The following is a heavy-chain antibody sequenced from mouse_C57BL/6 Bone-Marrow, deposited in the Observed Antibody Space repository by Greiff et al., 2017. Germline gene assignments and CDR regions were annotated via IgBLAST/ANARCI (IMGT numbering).Heavy chain of an antibody. CDR2: INPNNGGT. V-gene: IGHV1-22*01. D-gene: IGHD3-2*02. CDR1: GYTFTDYN. J-gene: IGHJ4*01. CDR3: ADSSGYPYYAMDY. Sequence: VQLQQSGPELVKPGASVKMSCKASGYTFTDYNMHWVKQSHGKSLEWIGYINPNNGGTSYNQKFKGKATLTVNKSSSTAYMELRSLTSEDSAVYYCADSSGYPYYAMDYWGQGTSVTVSS.